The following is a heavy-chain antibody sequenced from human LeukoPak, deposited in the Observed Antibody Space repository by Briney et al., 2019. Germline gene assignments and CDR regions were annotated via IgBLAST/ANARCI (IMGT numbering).Heavy chain of an antibody. V-gene: IGHV4-59*01. CDR1: GGSISGYY. CDR3: ARVPLYSGTYYFDY. D-gene: IGHD1-26*01. CDR2: IYYSGST. J-gene: IGHJ4*02. Sequence: SETLSLTCTVSGGSISGYYWSWIPQPPGKGLEWIGYIYYSGSTNYNPSLTSRVTISLDASKNKFSLNLSSVTAADTAVYYCARVPLYSGTYYFDYWGQGTLVTVSS.